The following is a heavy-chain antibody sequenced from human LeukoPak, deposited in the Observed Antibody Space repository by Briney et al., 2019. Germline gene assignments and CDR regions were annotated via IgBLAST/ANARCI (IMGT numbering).Heavy chain of an antibody. CDR2: IYYSGST. D-gene: IGHD3-10*01. CDR3: ADGEGLDY. V-gene: IGHV4-59*01. J-gene: IGHJ4*02. CDR1: GGSISSYY. Sequence: SETLSLTCTVSGGSISSYYWSWIRQPPGKGLEWIGYIYYSGSTNYNPSLKSRVTISVDTSKNQFSLKLSSVTAADTAVYYCADGEGLDYWGQGTLVTVSS.